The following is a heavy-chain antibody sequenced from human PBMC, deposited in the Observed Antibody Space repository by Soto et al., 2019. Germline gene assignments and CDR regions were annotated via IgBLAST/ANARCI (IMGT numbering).Heavy chain of an antibody. J-gene: IGHJ6*02. CDR2: INSDGSRT. V-gene: IGHV3-74*01. D-gene: IGHD2-2*01. CDR3: ARDLSSCSSARCYSYYYGMDV. Sequence: PGGSLRLSCTASGFNFSRCWTHWVRQDPGRGLVWVSHINSDGSRTSYADSVKGRFTISRDNAKNTLYLQMNSLRAEDTAVYYCARDLSSCSSARCYSYYYGMDVWGQGTSVTASS. CDR1: GFNFSRCW.